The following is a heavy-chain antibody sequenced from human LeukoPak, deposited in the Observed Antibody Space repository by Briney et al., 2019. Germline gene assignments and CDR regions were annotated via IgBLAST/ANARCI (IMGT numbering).Heavy chain of an antibody. Sequence: GGSLRHSCAASGFTFSNYVIHWVRQAPGKGLEWVSLIRYDGSSKYYADSVRGRVTISRDNSKNTLYLQMNSLRAEDTAVYYCARYSGNYGLDYWGQGTLVTVSS. CDR3: ARYSGNYGLDY. D-gene: IGHD4-17*01. V-gene: IGHV3-30*02. CDR1: GFTFSNYV. CDR2: IRYDGSSK. J-gene: IGHJ4*02.